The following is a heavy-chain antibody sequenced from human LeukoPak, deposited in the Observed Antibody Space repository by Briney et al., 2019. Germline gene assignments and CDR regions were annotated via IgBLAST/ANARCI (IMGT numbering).Heavy chain of an antibody. CDR3: AKEAHSSGYHFS. CDR2: ISYDGSNK. V-gene: IGHV3-30*18. D-gene: IGHD3-22*01. J-gene: IGHJ5*02. CDR1: GFTFSSYG. Sequence: GGSLRLSCAASGFTFSSYGMHWVRQAPGKGLEWVAVISYDGSNKYYADSVKGRFTISRDNSKNTLYLQMNSLRAEDTAVYYCAKEAHSSGYHFSWGQGTLVTVSS.